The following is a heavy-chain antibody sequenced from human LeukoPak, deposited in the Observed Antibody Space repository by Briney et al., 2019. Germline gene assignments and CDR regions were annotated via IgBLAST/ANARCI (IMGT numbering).Heavy chain of an antibody. CDR1: GYTFTSYD. CDR2: MNPNSGNT. V-gene: IGHV1-8*01. Sequence: XSVKVSCKASGYTFTSYDINWVRQATGQGLEWMGWMNPNSGNTGYAQKFQGRVTMTRNTSISTAYMELSSLRSEDTAVYYCARGNDYGDYFDYWGQGTLVTVSS. CDR3: ARGNDYGDYFDY. J-gene: IGHJ4*02. D-gene: IGHD4-17*01.